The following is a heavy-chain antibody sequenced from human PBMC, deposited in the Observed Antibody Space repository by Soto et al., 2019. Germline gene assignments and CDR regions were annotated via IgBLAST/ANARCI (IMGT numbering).Heavy chain of an antibody. CDR3: ARAIAVAGPVSYFDY. J-gene: IGHJ4*02. V-gene: IGHV3-7*01. CDR2: IKQDGSEK. CDR1: GFTFSSHW. Sequence: GGSLRLSCAASGFTFSSHWMSWVRQAPGKGLEWVANIKQDGSEKYYVASVKGRFTISRDNAKNSLFLQMNSLGAEDTAVYYCARAIAVAGPVSYFDYWGQGTLVTVSS. D-gene: IGHD6-19*01.